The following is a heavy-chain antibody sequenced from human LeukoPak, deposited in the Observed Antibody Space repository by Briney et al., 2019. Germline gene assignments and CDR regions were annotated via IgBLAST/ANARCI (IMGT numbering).Heavy chain of an antibody. J-gene: IGHJ4*02. D-gene: IGHD6-13*01. V-gene: IGHV3-11*03. Sequence: GGSLRLSCVVSGIPFSDYYMNWIRQAPGKGLEWISYISSSRSYTDYADSVKGRFTISRDNAKSALYLHLNSLRLEDTAVYYCAAGTAADFWGQGTLVTVSS. CDR1: GIPFSDYY. CDR3: AAGTAADF. CDR2: ISSSRSYT.